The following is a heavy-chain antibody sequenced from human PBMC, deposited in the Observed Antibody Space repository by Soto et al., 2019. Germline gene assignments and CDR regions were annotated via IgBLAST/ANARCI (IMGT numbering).Heavy chain of an antibody. J-gene: IGHJ6*02. CDR2: TYYRSKWYN. V-gene: IGHV6-1*01. Sequence: SQTLSLTCAISGDSVSSNSAAWNWIRQSPSRGLEWLGRTYYRSKWYNDYAVSVKSRITINPDTSKNQFSLQLNSVTPEDTAVYYCARIAVAGTGSYYYGMDVWGQATTVTVSS. CDR1: GDSVSSNSAA. CDR3: ARIAVAGTGSYYYGMDV. D-gene: IGHD6-19*01.